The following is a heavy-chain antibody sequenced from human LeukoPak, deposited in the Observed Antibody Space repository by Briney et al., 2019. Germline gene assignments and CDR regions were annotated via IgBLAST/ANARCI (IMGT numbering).Heavy chain of an antibody. V-gene: IGHV1-2*02. D-gene: IGHD5-18*01. CDR1: GYTFTGYY. Sequence: ASVKVSRKASGYTFTGYYMHWVRQAPGQGLEWMGWINPNSGGTNYAQKFQGRVTMTRDTSISTAYMELSRLRSDDTAVYYCARGTIQLWLVGDAFDIWGQGTMVTVSS. J-gene: IGHJ3*02. CDR2: INPNSGGT. CDR3: ARGTIQLWLVGDAFDI.